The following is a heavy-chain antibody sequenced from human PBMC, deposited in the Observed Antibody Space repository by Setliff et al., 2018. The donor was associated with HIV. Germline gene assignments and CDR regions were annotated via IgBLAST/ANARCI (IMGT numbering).Heavy chain of an antibody. CDR3: GRQLSNSLDF. V-gene: IGHV1-18*04. CDR1: GYTFTGYF. D-gene: IGHD7-27*01. J-gene: IGHJ4*02. Sequence: ASVKVSCKASGYTFTGYFIHWVRQAPGQGLEWMGWISAYNGNTNYAQKLQGRVTMTTDTYTSTAHMELRSLRSDDTAVYYCGRQLSNSLDFWGQGALVTVSS. CDR2: ISAYNGNT.